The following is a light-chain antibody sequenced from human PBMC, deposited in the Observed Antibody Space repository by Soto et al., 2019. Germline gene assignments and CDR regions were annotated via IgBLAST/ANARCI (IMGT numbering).Light chain of an antibody. CDR1: SSDVGGYNY. CDR2: DVS. V-gene: IGLV2-14*01. J-gene: IGLJ1*01. Sequence: QSALTQPASVSGSRGQSITISCTGTSSDVGGYNYVSWYQQHPGKAPKLMIYDVSNRPSGVSNRFSGSKSGNTASLTISGLQAEDEADYYCSSYTRSSTGVFGTGTKVTVL. CDR3: SSYTRSSTGV.